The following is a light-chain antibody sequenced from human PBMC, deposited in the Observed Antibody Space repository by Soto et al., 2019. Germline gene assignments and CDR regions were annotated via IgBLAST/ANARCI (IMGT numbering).Light chain of an antibody. V-gene: IGLV2-14*01. CDR2: DVN. J-gene: IGLJ1*01. CDR1: IDDVGAYNY. Sequence: QSVRTQPASVSGSPGQSITISCTGTIDDVGAYNYVSWYQQRPGSAPQLLIYDVNNRPSGASNRFSGSKSGHTAYLTISELQSDFLANYHCASYSSTSPLVFVTSTKLPV. CDR3: ASYSSTSPLV.